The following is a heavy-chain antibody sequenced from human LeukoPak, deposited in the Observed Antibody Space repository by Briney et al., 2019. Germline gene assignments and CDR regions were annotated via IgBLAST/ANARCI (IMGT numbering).Heavy chain of an antibody. D-gene: IGHD6-19*01. J-gene: IGHJ4*02. CDR3: ASLSSGWSYADY. Sequence: SETLSLTCTVSGGSISSYYWSWIRQPPGKGLEWIGYIYYRGSTNYNPSLKSRVTISVDTSKNQFSLRLSSVTAADTAVYYCASLSSGWSYADYWGQGTLVTVSS. CDR2: IYYRGST. CDR1: GGSISSYY. V-gene: IGHV4-59*01.